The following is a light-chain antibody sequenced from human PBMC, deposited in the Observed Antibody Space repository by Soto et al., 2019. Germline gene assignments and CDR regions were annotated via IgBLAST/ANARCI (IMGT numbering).Light chain of an antibody. J-gene: IGLJ3*02. Sequence: QSVLSQPPSLSGTLGQRVTISCSGSNSNIGRYSVNWYQHFPGTAPKILIYSDDERPSGVPDRFSGSKSGTSASLAISGLQPEDEAEYYCAAWDDNLNGPLFGGGTKLTVL. CDR3: AAWDDNLNGPL. CDR1: NSNIGRYS. CDR2: SDD. V-gene: IGLV1-44*01.